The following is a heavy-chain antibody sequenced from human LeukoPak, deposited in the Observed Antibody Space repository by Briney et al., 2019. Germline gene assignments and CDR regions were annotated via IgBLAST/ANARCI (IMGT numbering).Heavy chain of an antibody. V-gene: IGHV1-18*03. CDR3: ARDGLPCSSWYAYFDY. CDR2: ISAYNGNT. D-gene: IGHD6-13*01. Sequence: ASVKVSCKASGYTFTSYGISWVRQAPGQGLEWMGWISAYNGNTNYAQKLQGRVTMTTDTSTSTAYMELRSLRSDDMAVYYCARDGLPCSSWYAYFDYWGQGTLVTVSS. J-gene: IGHJ4*02. CDR1: GYTFTSYG.